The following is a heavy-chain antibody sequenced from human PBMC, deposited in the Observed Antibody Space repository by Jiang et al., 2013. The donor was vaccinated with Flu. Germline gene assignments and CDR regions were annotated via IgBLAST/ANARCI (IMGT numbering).Heavy chain of an antibody. Sequence: GSGLVKPSETLSLTCTVSGGSISSSSYYWGWIRQPPGKGLEWIGSIYYSGSTYYNPSLKSRVTISVDTSKNQFSLKLSSVTAADTAVYYCARQYDFWSGYRDDAFDIWGQGTMVTVSS. V-gene: IGHV4-39*01. D-gene: IGHD3-3*01. CDR3: ARQYDFWSGYRDDAFDI. J-gene: IGHJ3*02. CDR1: GGSISSSSYY. CDR2: IYYSGST.